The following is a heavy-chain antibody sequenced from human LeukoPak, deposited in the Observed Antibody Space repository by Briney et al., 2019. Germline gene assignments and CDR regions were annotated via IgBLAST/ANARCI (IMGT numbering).Heavy chain of an antibody. CDR1: GYTFTSYG. V-gene: IGHV1-18*01. Sequence: GASVKVSCKASGYTFTSYGISWVRQAPGQGLEWMGWISAYNGNTNYAQKLQGRVTMTTDTSTSTAYMELRSLRSDDTAVYYCARERYCSGGSCLGSVDYWGQGTLVTVSS. D-gene: IGHD2-15*01. CDR3: ARERYCSGGSCLGSVDY. J-gene: IGHJ4*02. CDR2: ISAYNGNT.